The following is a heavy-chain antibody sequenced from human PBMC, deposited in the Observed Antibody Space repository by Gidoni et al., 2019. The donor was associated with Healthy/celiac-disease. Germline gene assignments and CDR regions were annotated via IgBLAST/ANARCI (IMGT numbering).Heavy chain of an antibody. V-gene: IGHV4-31*03. Sequence: QVQLQESGPGLVKPSQTLSLTCTVSGGSISSGGYYWSWIRQHPGKGLEWIGYIYYSGSTYYNPSLKSRVTISVDTSKNQFSLKLSSVTAADTAVYYCARDRASGGMYYYGMDVWGQGTTVTVSS. D-gene: IGHD2-15*01. CDR2: IYYSGST. CDR1: GGSISSGGYY. CDR3: ARDRASGGMYYYGMDV. J-gene: IGHJ6*02.